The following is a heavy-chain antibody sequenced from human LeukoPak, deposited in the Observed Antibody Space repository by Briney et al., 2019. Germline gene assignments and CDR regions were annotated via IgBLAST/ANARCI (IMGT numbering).Heavy chain of an antibody. V-gene: IGHV3-30*03. CDR1: GFTFSSYG. Sequence: GGSLRLSCAASGFTFSSYGVHWVRQAPGKGLEWVAVISYDGSNKYYADSVKGRFTISRDNSKNTLYLQMNSLRAEDTAVYYCARGYSGYDPYYFDYWGQRTLVTVSS. CDR2: ISYDGSNK. CDR3: ARGYSGYDPYYFDY. D-gene: IGHD5-12*01. J-gene: IGHJ4*02.